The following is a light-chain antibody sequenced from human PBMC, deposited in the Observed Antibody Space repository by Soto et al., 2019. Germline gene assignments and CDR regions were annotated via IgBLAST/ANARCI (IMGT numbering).Light chain of an antibody. CDR3: QQHYRTPPT. CDR2: WAS. V-gene: IGKV4-1*01. J-gene: IGKJ1*01. Sequence: DIVMTQSPDSLAVSLGERATINCKSSQSVLYSSNNKNYLAWYQQKPGQPPKQLIYWASTRESGVPDRFSGSGSGTDFTLTVSRRQAEDVAGYSCQQHYRTPPTFGRATKVEI. CDR1: QSVLYSSNNKNY.